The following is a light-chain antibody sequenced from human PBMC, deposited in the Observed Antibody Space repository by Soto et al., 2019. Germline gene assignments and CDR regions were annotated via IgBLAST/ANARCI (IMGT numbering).Light chain of an antibody. CDR2: DAS. Sequence: EVVLTQSPATLSLSPGERATLSCRASQSVSSYLAWYQQKAGQAPRLLMYDASNRAAGIPARFSGSGAGARFPLTPSSLEAEVFAVYCCQARDNWPAITFGQGTRLAIK. J-gene: IGKJ5*01. CDR3: QARDNWPAIT. V-gene: IGKV3-11*01. CDR1: QSVSSY.